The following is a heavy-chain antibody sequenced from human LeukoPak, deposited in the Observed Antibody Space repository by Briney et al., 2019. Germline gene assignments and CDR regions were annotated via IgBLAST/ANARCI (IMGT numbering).Heavy chain of an antibody. V-gene: IGHV3-23*01. J-gene: IGHJ4*02. Sequence: PGGSLRLSCAASGFTFNSYAMTWVRQAPGKGLEWVSTISGSGGSTYYADSVKGRFTISRDNPKNTLYMQMNSLRAEDTAVYYCAKRTNFNSGSHDYWGQGTLVTVSS. CDR2: ISGSGGST. CDR1: GFTFNSYA. CDR3: AKRTNFNSGSHDY. D-gene: IGHD3-10*01.